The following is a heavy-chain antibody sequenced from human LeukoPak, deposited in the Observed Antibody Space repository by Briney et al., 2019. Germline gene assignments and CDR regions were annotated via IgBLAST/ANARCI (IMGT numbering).Heavy chain of an antibody. CDR3: ARGRPTYDFWSGYYADY. Sequence: PSETLSLTCAVYGGPFRGYYWSWIRQPPGKGLQWIGEINHNGRTNYNPSLKSRVTISVDTSKNQFSLKLNSVTAADTAVYYCARGRPTYDFWSGYYADYWGQGTLVTVSS. CDR1: GGPFRGYY. V-gene: IGHV4-34*01. J-gene: IGHJ4*02. D-gene: IGHD3-3*01. CDR2: INHNGRT.